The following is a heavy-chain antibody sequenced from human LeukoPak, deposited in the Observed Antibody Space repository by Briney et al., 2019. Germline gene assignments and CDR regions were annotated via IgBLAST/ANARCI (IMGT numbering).Heavy chain of an antibody. V-gene: IGHV1-69*04. CDR3: AREVTYYDSSGYYSPAFDI. D-gene: IGHD3-22*01. Sequence: SVKVSCKASGGTFSSYTISWVRQAPGQGLEWMGRIIPILGIANYAQKFQSRVTITADKSTSTAYMELSSLRSEDTAVYYCAREVTYYDSSGYYSPAFDIWGQGTMVTVSS. CDR2: IIPILGIA. CDR1: GGTFSSYT. J-gene: IGHJ3*02.